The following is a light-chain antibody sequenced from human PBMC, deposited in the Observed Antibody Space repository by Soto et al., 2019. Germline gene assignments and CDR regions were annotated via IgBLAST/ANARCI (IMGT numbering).Light chain of an antibody. Sequence: QSALTQPASVSGSPGQSITISCSGTSNDIGGYNYVSWYQQYPGKAPKLIIYEVNRRPSGVSNRFSGSKSGNTASLTISGLQAEDDADYYCCSYTSVSIIFGGGTQLTVL. CDR1: SNDIGGYNY. CDR3: CSYTSVSII. CDR2: EVN. V-gene: IGLV2-14*01. J-gene: IGLJ7*01.